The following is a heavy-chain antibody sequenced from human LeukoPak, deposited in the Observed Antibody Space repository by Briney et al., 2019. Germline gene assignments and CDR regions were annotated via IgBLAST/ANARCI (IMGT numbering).Heavy chain of an antibody. D-gene: IGHD3-22*01. Sequence: GGSLRLSCTASGFTVRSNYMTWVRQAPGKGLEWVSIIYSGGYTYYADSVKGRFTISRDNSKNTLYLQMNSLRAEDTAVYYCAKWDYYYDSSGYYRPLDYWGQGTLVTVSS. CDR2: IYSGGYT. CDR3: AKWDYYYDSSGYYRPLDY. V-gene: IGHV3-66*01. J-gene: IGHJ4*02. CDR1: GFTVRSNY.